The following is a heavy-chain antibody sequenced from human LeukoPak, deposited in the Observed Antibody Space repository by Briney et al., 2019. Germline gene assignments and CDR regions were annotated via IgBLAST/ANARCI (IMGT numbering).Heavy chain of an antibody. J-gene: IGHJ3*02. CDR2: IYYSGSA. V-gene: IGHV4-39*01. Sequence: PSETLSLTCTVSGGSISSSSYYWGWIRQPPGKGLEWIGSIYYSGSAYYNPSLKSRVTISVDTSKNQFSLKLSSVTAADTAVYYCARAGGGSGSYRLQNAFDIWGQGTMVTVSS. CDR3: ARAGGGSGSYRLQNAFDI. D-gene: IGHD3-10*01. CDR1: GGSISSSSYY.